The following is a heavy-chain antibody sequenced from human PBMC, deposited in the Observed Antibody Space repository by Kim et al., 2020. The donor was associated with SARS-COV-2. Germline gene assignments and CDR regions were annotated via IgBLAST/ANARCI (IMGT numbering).Heavy chain of an antibody. D-gene: IGHD5-18*01. Sequence: AASVKGSFTISRDDSKNSLYLQRNSLKTEDTDVYYCARVDTAMVSFFDYWGQGTLVTVSS. J-gene: IGHJ4*02. CDR3: ARVDTAMVSFFDY. V-gene: IGHV3-72*01.